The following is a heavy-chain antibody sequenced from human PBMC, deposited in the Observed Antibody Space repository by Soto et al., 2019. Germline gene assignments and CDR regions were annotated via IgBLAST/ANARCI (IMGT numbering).Heavy chain of an antibody. CDR2: IYYSGST. CDR3: ARFGGRENGVFQH. D-gene: IGHD3-10*01. Sequence: QLQLQESGPGLVKPSETLSLTCTVSGGSISSSSYYWGWIRQPPGKGLEWIGSIYYSGSTYYNPSLKSRVTISADTSKNQFSLKLSSVTAADTAVYYCARFGGRENGVFQHWGQGTLVTVSS. CDR1: GGSISSSSYY. V-gene: IGHV4-39*01. J-gene: IGHJ1*01.